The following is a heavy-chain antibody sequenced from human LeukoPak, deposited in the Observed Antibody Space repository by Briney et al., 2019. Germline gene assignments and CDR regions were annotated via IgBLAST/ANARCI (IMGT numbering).Heavy chain of an antibody. CDR1: GGSISSGSYY. D-gene: IGHD6-19*01. CDR3: ARVGSGEEQWGGADWFDP. V-gene: IGHV4-61*01. Sequence: SQTLSLTCTVSGGSISSGSYYWSWIRQPPGKGLEWIGYIYYSGSTNYNPSLKSRVTISVDTSKNQFSLKLSSVTAADTAVYYCARVGSGEEQWGGADWFDPWGQGTLVTVSS. J-gene: IGHJ5*02. CDR2: IYYSGST.